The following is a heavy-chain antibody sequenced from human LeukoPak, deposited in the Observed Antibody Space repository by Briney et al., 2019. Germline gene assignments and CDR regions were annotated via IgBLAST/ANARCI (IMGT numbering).Heavy chain of an antibody. CDR3: RYGDI. Sequence: SETLSLTCAVYGGSFYGYYWTWIRQSPGKGLEWIGEINHGGFTNYNPSLKNRVTLSVDTSKTQFSLKVTSATAADTAVYYCRYGDIWGQGTLVTVSS. D-gene: IGHD4-17*01. CDR2: INHGGFT. V-gene: IGHV4-34*01. CDR1: GGSFYGYY. J-gene: IGHJ4*02.